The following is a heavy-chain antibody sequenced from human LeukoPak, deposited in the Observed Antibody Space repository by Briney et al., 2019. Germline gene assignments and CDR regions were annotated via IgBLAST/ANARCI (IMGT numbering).Heavy chain of an antibody. Sequence: GGSLRLSCAASGFTFGDYYMSWIRQAPGKGLEWVSYISSSSSSTNYADSVKGRFTISRDNAKNSLYLQMNSLRAEDTAVYYCARGQIAVAGTPRRPPDYWGQGTLVTVSS. CDR1: GFTFGDYY. CDR2: ISSSSSST. V-gene: IGHV3-11*06. CDR3: ARGQIAVAGTPRRPPDY. D-gene: IGHD6-19*01. J-gene: IGHJ4*02.